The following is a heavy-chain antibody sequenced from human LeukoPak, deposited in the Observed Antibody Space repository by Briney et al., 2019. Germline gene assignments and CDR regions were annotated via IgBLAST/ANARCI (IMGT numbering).Heavy chain of an antibody. D-gene: IGHD2-2*03. V-gene: IGHV1-18*04. CDR2: ISGFNGKT. Sequence: RASVKVSCKASNYIFKSYGVNWVRQAPGQGLEWVGWISGFNGKTDYAQKFQGRVTMTRDTSISTAYMELSRLRADDTAVYYCARDFGYCSSTSCQTFDYWGQGTLVTVSS. CDR3: ARDFGYCSSTSCQTFDY. CDR1: NYIFKSYG. J-gene: IGHJ4*02.